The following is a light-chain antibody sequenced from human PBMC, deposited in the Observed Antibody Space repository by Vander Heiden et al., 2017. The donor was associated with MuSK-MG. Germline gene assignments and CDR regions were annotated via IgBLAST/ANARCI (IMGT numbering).Light chain of an antibody. CDR1: QSISSW. V-gene: IGKV1-5*03. Sequence: DIQMTQSPSTLSASVGDRVTITCRASQSISSWLAWYQQKPGKAPKLLIYKTSSLESGVPSRCSGSGSGTEFTLTINSLQPGDFATYYCQQYYSPIFTFGPGTKVDIK. CDR3: QQYYSPIFT. J-gene: IGKJ3*01. CDR2: KTS.